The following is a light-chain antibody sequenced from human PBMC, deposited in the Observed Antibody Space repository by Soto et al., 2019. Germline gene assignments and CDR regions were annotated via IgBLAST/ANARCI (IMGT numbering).Light chain of an antibody. V-gene: IGKV2-30*01. CDR1: QGLVYSDGNTF. CDR2: QVS. J-gene: IGKJ1*01. CDR3: VQGTLWPWT. Sequence: DVVMTQSPLSLSVTLGQPASISCRSSQGLVYSDGNTFLNWFHQRPGQSPRRLIYQVSNRDSGVPARFSGSGSGTDYPLTISGVEAEDVGIYYCVQGTLWPWTFGQGTKVEIK.